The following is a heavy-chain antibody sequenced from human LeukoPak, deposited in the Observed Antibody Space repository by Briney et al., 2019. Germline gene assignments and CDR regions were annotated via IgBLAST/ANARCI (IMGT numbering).Heavy chain of an antibody. CDR3: ARDHGAISMVLASYGMDV. Sequence: GGSLRLSCAASGFTFSSYGMHWVRQAPGKGLEWVAVILFDGSNKYNADSVKGRFTISRDNSKNTLYLQMNRLRAEDTAVYYCARDHGAISMVLASYGMDVWDQGTTVTVSS. J-gene: IGHJ6*02. D-gene: IGHD3-10*01. V-gene: IGHV3-33*01. CDR1: GFTFSSYG. CDR2: ILFDGSNK.